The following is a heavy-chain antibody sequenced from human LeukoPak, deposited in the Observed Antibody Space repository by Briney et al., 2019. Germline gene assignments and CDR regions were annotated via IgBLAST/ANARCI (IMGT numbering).Heavy chain of an antibody. Sequence: SETLSLTCAVYGGSLSGYYWSWIRQPPGKGLEWIGEINHNGSTNYNPSLKSRVTISVDTSKNQFSLKLSSVTAADTAVYYCASFGYCSGGSCYDYFDYWGQGTLVTVSS. J-gene: IGHJ4*02. CDR2: INHNGST. V-gene: IGHV4-34*01. D-gene: IGHD2-15*01. CDR3: ASFGYCSGGSCYDYFDY. CDR1: GGSLSGYY.